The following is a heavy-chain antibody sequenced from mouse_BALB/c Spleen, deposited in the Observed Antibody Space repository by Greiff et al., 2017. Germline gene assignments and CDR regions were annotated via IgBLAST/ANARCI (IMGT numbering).Heavy chain of an antibody. CDR1: GYTFTDYN. CDR2: IYPYNGGT. Sequence: VQLQQSGPELVKPGASVKISCKASGYTFTDYNMHWVKQSHGKSLEWIGYIYPYNGGTGYNQKFKSKPTLTVDNSSSTAYMELRSLTSEDSAVYYCARYYGNYGYFDVWGAGTTVTVSS. V-gene: IGHV1S29*02. J-gene: IGHJ1*01. CDR3: ARYYGNYGYFDV. D-gene: IGHD2-1*01.